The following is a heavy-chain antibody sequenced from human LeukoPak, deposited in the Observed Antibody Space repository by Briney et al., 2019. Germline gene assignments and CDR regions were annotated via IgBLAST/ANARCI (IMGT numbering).Heavy chain of an antibody. V-gene: IGHV3-30*02. CDR2: IRYDGSNK. J-gene: IGHJ4*02. Sequence: GGSLRLSCAASGFTFSSYGMHWVRQAPGKGLEGVAFIRYDGSNKYYADSVKGRFTISRDNSKNTLYLQMNSLRAEDTAVYYCATTEGELMRIDYWGQGTLVTVSS. CDR1: GFTFSSYG. D-gene: IGHD1-26*01. CDR3: ATTEGELMRIDY.